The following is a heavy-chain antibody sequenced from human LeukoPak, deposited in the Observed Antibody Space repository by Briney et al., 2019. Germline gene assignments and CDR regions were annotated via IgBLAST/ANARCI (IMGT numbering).Heavy chain of an antibody. V-gene: IGHV4-39*07. Sequence: SETLSLTCTVSGGSINSSSYYWGWIRQPPGKGLEWIGSIYYSGNTYYNPSLKSRVTISVDTSKNQFSLKLSSVTAADTAVYYCARDRPHGGNPIDYWGQGTLVTVSS. CDR1: GGSINSSSYY. CDR3: ARDRPHGGNPIDY. CDR2: IYYSGNT. D-gene: IGHD4-23*01. J-gene: IGHJ4*02.